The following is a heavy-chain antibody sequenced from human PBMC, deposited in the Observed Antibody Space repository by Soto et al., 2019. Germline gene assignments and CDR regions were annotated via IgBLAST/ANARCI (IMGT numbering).Heavy chain of an antibody. CDR1: GGSFSGYY. CDR3: ARVRYSYGYDY. J-gene: IGHJ4*02. D-gene: IGHD5-18*01. V-gene: IGHV4-34*01. Sequence: SETLSLTCAVYGGSFSGYYWSWIRQPPGKGLEWIGEINHSGSTNYNPSLKSRVTISVDTSKNQFSLKLSSVTAADTAVYYCARVRYSYGYDYWGQGTLVTVSS. CDR2: INHSGST.